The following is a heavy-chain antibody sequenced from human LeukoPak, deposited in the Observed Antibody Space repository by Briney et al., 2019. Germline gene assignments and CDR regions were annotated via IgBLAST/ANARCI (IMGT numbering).Heavy chain of an antibody. J-gene: IGHJ6*03. D-gene: IGHD3-3*01. CDR1: GFTFSSYA. CDR3: ARGVLRFLEWLLSDYYYMDV. CDR2: ISGSGGST. Sequence: GGSLRLSCAASGFTFSSYAMSWVRQAPGKGLEWVSAISGSGGSTYYADSVKGRFTISRDNAKNSLYLQMNSLRAEDTAVYYCARGVLRFLEWLLSDYYYMDVWGKGTTVTVSS. V-gene: IGHV3-23*01.